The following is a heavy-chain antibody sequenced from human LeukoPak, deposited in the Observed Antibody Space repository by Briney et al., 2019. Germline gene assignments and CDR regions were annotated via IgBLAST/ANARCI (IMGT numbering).Heavy chain of an antibody. V-gene: IGHV4-59*01. CDR1: GGSISSYY. Sequence: SETLSLTCTVSGGSISSYYWSWIRQPPGKGLEWIGYIYYSGSTNYNPSLKSRVTISVDTSKNQFSLQLSSVTTADTAVYYCARALFLGQLWLFDYWGQGTLVTVSS. D-gene: IGHD5-18*01. CDR3: ARALFLGQLWLFDY. J-gene: IGHJ4*02. CDR2: IYYSGST.